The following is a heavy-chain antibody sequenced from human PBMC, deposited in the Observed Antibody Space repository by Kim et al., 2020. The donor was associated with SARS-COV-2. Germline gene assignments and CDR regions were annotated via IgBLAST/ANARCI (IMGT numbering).Heavy chain of an antibody. V-gene: IGHV3-21*01. J-gene: IGHJ4*02. Sequence: SVKGRFPISRDNAKASLYLQMNRLRAEDTAVYYCARTLGVASVQSYYFDYWGQGALVIVSS. D-gene: IGHD2-21*01. CDR3: ARTLGVASVQSYYFDY.